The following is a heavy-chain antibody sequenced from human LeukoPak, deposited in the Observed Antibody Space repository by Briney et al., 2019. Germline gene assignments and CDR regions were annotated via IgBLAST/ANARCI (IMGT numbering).Heavy chain of an antibody. J-gene: IGHJ4*02. D-gene: IGHD3-3*01. Sequence: GGSLRLSCAASGFTFSNYWRRWVRQAAGKGLGWVSHISTDGSSTTYADSVRGRFTISRDNARNTLYPPMNSLRAGDTAVYYCATSPIFSNHWGQGTLVTVSS. CDR1: GFTFSNYW. CDR3: ATSPIFSNH. CDR2: ISTDGSST. V-gene: IGHV3-74*01.